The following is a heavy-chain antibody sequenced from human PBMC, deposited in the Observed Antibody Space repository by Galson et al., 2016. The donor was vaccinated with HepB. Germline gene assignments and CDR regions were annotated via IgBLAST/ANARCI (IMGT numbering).Heavy chain of an antibody. J-gene: IGHJ6*02. D-gene: IGHD2-2*01. CDR1: GGSISSSSYS. CDR3: ARIYHCSSTSCYHYYGMDV. V-gene: IGHV4-39*01. CDR2: IYYGGST. Sequence: SETLSLTCTVSGGSISSSSYSWGWIRQPPGKGLEWIGSIYYGGSTYYNPSLKSRVTISVDTSKNQLSLSSVTAADTAVYYCARIYHCSSTSCYHYYGMDVLGQGTTVTVS.